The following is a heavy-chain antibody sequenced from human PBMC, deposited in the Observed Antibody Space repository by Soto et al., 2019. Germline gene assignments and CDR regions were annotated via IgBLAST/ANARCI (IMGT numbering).Heavy chain of an antibody. CDR3: AREVQVHTPAFVY. V-gene: IGHV1-69*19. CDR1: GGTFNTYA. Sequence: QVQLVQSGAEMKKPGSSVKVSCQSSGGTFNTYAMNWVRQAPGQGPEWMGDISPMFGAANYAPKFHSRVTITADESTGTSYMQLSSLTSEDTALYFCAREVQVHTPAFVYWGQGTMVTVSS. J-gene: IGHJ4*02. D-gene: IGHD3-10*01. CDR2: ISPMFGAA.